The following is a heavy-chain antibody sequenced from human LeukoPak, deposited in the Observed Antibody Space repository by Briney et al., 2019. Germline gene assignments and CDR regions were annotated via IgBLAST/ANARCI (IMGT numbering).Heavy chain of an antibody. V-gene: IGHV4-59*01. CDR3: AREVRRCSSGCGWFDP. D-gene: IGHD6-19*01. J-gene: IGHJ5*02. CDR1: GGSISSYY. Sequence: PSETLSLTCTVSGGSISSYYWSWIRQPPGKGLEWIGYIYYSGSTNYNPSLKSRVTISVDTSKNQFSLKLSSVTAADTVVYYCAREVRRCSSGCGWFDPWGQGTLVTVSS. CDR2: IYYSGST.